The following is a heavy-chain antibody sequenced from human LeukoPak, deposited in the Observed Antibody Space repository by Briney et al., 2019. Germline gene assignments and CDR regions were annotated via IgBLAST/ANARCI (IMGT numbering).Heavy chain of an antibody. D-gene: IGHD6-13*01. V-gene: IGHV1-69*02. CDR2: IIPILGIA. CDR3: ASTNSSSRYDPDQCAFDI. J-gene: IGHJ3*02. Sequence: GASVKVSCKASGGTFSSYTISWVRQAPGQGLEWMGRIIPILGIANYAQKFQGRVTITADKSTSTAYMELSSLRSEDTAVYYCASTNSSSRYDPDQCAFDIWGQGTMVTVSS. CDR1: GGTFSSYT.